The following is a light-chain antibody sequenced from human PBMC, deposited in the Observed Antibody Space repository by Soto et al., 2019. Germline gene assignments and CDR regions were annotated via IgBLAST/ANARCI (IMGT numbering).Light chain of an antibody. V-gene: IGKV3-15*01. CDR1: QSVSSAY. CDR2: GAS. J-gene: IGKJ2*01. CDR3: QQYYKWPPET. Sequence: EIVLTQSPGTLSLSPRERATLSCRASQSVSSAYLAWYQQKPGQAPRLLIHGASKRATGIPARFSGSGSGTEFTLTISSLQSEDFAVYYCQQYYKWPPETFGQGTKVDIK.